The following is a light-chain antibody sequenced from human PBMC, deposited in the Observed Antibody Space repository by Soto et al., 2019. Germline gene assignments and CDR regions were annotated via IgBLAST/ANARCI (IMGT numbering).Light chain of an antibody. CDR1: QSVSSY. CDR3: KQYANLPWK. J-gene: IGKJ5*01. V-gene: IGKV3-20*01. Sequence: IVLKMSLSKLPLAREENRALSSRASQSVSSYLAWYQQKPGQAPRLLIYGASSRATGIPDRFSGSGSGTDFTFTISSLQPEDFAVYYCKQYANLPWKFGEGTRLEIK. CDR2: GAS.